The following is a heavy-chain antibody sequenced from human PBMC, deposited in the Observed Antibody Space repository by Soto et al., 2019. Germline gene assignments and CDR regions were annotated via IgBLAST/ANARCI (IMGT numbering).Heavy chain of an antibody. V-gene: IGHV3-23*03. Sequence: GGSLRLSCAASGFSFSGYSMNWVRQAPGKGLEWVAFIDLSGTTAYYRDSVKGRFTIFKDKSTNTVHLQMKGLTVEDAAVYYCTKDRVPDGIYSFDYWGQGALVTVSS. D-gene: IGHD2-15*01. J-gene: IGHJ4*02. CDR3: TKDRVPDGIYSFDY. CDR1: GFSFSGYS. CDR2: IDLSGTTA.